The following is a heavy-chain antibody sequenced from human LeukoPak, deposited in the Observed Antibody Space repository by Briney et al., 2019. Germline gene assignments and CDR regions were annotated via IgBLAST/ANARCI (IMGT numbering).Heavy chain of an antibody. Sequence: PSETLSLTCTVSGPSISSTIYYRGWIRQPPGKGLEWIGSMHSSGSTYYNPSLKSRVTISIDMSKNQFSLKLSSVTAADTAVYYCARSLYYYGSDSFDIWGQGTMVTVSS. CDR1: GPSISSTIYY. D-gene: IGHD3-10*01. J-gene: IGHJ3*02. CDR2: MHSSGST. CDR3: ARSLYYYGSDSFDI. V-gene: IGHV4-39*07.